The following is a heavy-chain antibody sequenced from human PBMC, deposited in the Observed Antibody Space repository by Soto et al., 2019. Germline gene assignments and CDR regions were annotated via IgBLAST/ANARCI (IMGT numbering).Heavy chain of an antibody. V-gene: IGHV1-69*01. J-gene: IGHJ6*02. CDR3: ARSAARGSYYYYYYYGMDV. Sequence: KVSCKASGGTFSSYAISWVRQAPGQGLEWMGGIIPIFGTANYAQKFQGRVTITADESTSTAYMELSSLRSEDTAVYYCARSAARGSYYYYYYYGMDVWGQGTTVTVSS. D-gene: IGHD6-6*01. CDR2: IIPIFGTA. CDR1: GGTFSSYA.